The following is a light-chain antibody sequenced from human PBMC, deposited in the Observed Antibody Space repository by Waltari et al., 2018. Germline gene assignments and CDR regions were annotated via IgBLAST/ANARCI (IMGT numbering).Light chain of an antibody. J-gene: IGKJ1*01. CDR1: QTVITY. Sequence: EIVLTQSPATLSLSPGERATLSCRASQTVITYLAWYQQKPGQAPRLLISEASNRVPGIPARFSGSGSGTDVTLTISSLEPEDFAVYYCQQRYYWPPWTFGQGTKVELK. V-gene: IGKV3-11*01. CDR3: QQRYYWPPWT. CDR2: EAS.